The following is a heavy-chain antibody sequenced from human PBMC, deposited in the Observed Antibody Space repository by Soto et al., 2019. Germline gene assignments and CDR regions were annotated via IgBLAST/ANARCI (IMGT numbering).Heavy chain of an antibody. CDR1: GGSISSSSYY. CDR2: IYYSGST. D-gene: IGHD3-22*01. Sequence: QLRLQESGPGLVKPSETLSLTCTVSGGSISSSSYYWGWIRQPPGKGLEWIGSIYYSGSTYYNPSLKSRVTISVDTSKNQFSLKLSSVTAADTAVYYCARLSYYYDSSGYYSFDYWGQGTLVTVSS. J-gene: IGHJ4*02. CDR3: ARLSYYYDSSGYYSFDY. V-gene: IGHV4-39*01.